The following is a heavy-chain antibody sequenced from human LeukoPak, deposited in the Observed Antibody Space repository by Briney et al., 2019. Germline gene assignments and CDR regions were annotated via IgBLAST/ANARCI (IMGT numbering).Heavy chain of an antibody. CDR1: GFTFDDYG. J-gene: IGHJ2*01. CDR3: ARDRLIAVAGTVGYFDL. V-gene: IGHV3-20*04. CDR2: INWNGGST. D-gene: IGHD6-19*01. Sequence: PGGSLRLSCAASGFTFDDYGMSWVRQAPGKGLEWVSGINWNGGSTGDANSVKGRFTISRDNAKNSLYLQMNSLRAEDTALYYCARDRLIAVAGTVGYFDLWGRGTLVTVSS.